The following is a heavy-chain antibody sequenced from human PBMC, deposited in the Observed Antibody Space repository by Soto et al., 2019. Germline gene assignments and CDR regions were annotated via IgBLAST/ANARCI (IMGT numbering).Heavy chain of an antibody. CDR1: GFTSSSYT. D-gene: IGHD3-16*02. Sequence: VQLLESGGGLVQPGESLRLSCAASGFTSSSYTMSWVRQAPGKGLEWVSAIRGSGATTYYADSVEGRFTISRDNSKNTVYLQMNSLRDEDSAVYYCAKSYASQYVWGSYRLGGQGTLVTVAS. CDR3: AKSYASQYVWGSYRL. J-gene: IGHJ4*02. V-gene: IGHV3-23*01. CDR2: IRGSGATT.